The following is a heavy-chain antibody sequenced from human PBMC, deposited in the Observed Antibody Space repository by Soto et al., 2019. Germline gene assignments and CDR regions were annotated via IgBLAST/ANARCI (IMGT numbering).Heavy chain of an antibody. J-gene: IGHJ4*01. CDR3: ARVHVMVVAGSTFDY. Sequence: SETLSLTCTVSGYSISSGYYWAWLRQPPAKGPEWMASIYHGTTTLYNPALKSRITISVDTSNNQFTLKLTSVTAADTAVYYCARVHVMVVAGSTFDYWGHGTLVPPPQ. CDR2: IYHGTTT. CDR1: GYSISSGYY. D-gene: IGHD6-19*01. V-gene: IGHV4-38-2*02.